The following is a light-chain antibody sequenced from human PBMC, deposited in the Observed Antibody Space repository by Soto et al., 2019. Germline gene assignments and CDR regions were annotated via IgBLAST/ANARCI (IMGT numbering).Light chain of an antibody. CDR1: SSNIGNNY. Sequence: QSVLTQPPSVSAAPGQKVTISCSGSSSNIGNNYVSWYQQLPGTAPKLLIYENNKRPSGIPDRFSGSKSGTSATLGITGLQTGDEADYYCGTWDSSLCAVVFGGGTKLTVL. CDR2: ENN. J-gene: IGLJ2*01. CDR3: GTWDSSLCAVV. V-gene: IGLV1-51*02.